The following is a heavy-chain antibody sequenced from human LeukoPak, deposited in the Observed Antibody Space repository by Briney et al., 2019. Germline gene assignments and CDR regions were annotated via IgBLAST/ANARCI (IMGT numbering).Heavy chain of an antibody. CDR1: GFTFSSYS. D-gene: IGHD3-10*01. CDR3: ARDASGRTGSPDR. V-gene: IGHV3-30*03. CDR2: ISDDGGKI. Sequence: PGGSLRLSCAASGFTFSSYSMNWVRQAPGKGLEWVAFISDDGGKIYYADSVKGRFTISRDNSKNTLYLQVSSLRPDDAALYYCARDASGRTGSPDRWGRGTLVTVSS. J-gene: IGHJ4*02.